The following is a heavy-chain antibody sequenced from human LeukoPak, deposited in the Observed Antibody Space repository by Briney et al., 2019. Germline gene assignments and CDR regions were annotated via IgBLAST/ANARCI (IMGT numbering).Heavy chain of an antibody. V-gene: IGHV3-48*01. CDR2: ISSSSSTI. CDR1: GFTFSSYS. Sequence: PGGSLRPSCAASGFTFSSYSMNWVRPAPGKGLGGVSYISSSSSTIYYADSVKGRFTISRDNAKNSLYLQMNSLRAEDTAVYYCARDIVGVPAAQTEYWGEGTLVTVSS. D-gene: IGHD2-2*01. CDR3: ARDIVGVPAAQTEY. J-gene: IGHJ4*02.